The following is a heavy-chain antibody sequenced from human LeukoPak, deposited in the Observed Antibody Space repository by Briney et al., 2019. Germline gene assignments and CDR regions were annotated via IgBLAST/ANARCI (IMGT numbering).Heavy chain of an antibody. CDR3: AREGTPHPVNAFDI. Sequence: TTGGSLRLSCAASGFTFSSYSMNWVRQAPGKGLEWVSSISSSSSYICYADSVKGRFTISRDNAKNSLYLQMNSLRAEDTAVYYCAREGTPHPVNAFDIWGQGTMVTVSS. D-gene: IGHD3-10*01. J-gene: IGHJ3*02. V-gene: IGHV3-21*01. CDR2: ISSSSSYI. CDR1: GFTFSSYS.